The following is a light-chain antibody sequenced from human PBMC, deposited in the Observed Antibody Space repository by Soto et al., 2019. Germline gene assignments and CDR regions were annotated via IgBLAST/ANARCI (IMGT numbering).Light chain of an antibody. Sequence: DIQMTQPPSSLSASVGDRVTITCRASRNIGNYLNWYQQKPESAPKLLIYLTSSLHSGVPSRFSGGGSGTDFTLTITSLQPEDFATYYCQQSYSAPYSFGQGTELEIK. V-gene: IGKV1-39*01. CDR3: QQSYSAPYS. CDR2: LTS. J-gene: IGKJ2*01. CDR1: RNIGNY.